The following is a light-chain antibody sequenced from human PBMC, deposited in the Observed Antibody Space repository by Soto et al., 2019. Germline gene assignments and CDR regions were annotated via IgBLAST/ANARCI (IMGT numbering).Light chain of an antibody. J-gene: IGLJ2*01. V-gene: IGLV2-23*01. CDR2: EGS. CDR1: STDVGRYNL. Sequence: QAVLTQPASVSGSPGQSITVSCTGTSTDVGRYNLVSWYQQHPGTAPKLIIYEGSKRPPGVSNRFSGSKSGNTASLTISGLQAEDEADYYCCSYAGSRTVIFGGGTKVTVL. CDR3: CSYAGSRTVI.